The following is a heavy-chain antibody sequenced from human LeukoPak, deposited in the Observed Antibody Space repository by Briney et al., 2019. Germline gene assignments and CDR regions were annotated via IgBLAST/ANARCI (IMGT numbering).Heavy chain of an antibody. Sequence: SETLSLTCTVSGGSIRSYYWSWIRQPAGKGLEWIGRIYTSGSTNYNPSLKSRVTMSVDTSKNQFSLRLSSVTAADTAMYYCARQTGYKYHFDYWGPGTLVTVSS. CDR2: IYTSGST. CDR3: ARQTGYKYHFDY. D-gene: IGHD3-9*01. CDR1: GGSIRSYY. V-gene: IGHV4-4*07. J-gene: IGHJ4*02.